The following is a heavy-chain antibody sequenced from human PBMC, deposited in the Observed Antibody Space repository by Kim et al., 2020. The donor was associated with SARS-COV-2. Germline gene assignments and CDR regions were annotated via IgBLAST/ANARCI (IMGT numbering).Heavy chain of an antibody. CDR3: TTDLHDYGDYDY. CDR1: GFTFSNAW. V-gene: IGHV3-15*01. CDR2: IKSKTDGGTT. J-gene: IGHJ4*02. Sequence: GGSLRLSCAASGFTFSNAWMSWVRQAPGKGLEWVGRIKSKTDGGTTDYAAPVKGRFTISRDDSKNTLYLQMNSLKTEDTAMYYCTTDLHDYGDYDYWGQGTLVTVSS. D-gene: IGHD4-17*01.